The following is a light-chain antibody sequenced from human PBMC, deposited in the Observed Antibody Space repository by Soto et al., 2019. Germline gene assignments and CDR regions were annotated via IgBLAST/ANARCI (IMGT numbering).Light chain of an antibody. CDR1: QSVDRS. CDR3: QQRNFWLT. CDR2: DIS. V-gene: IGKV3-11*01. Sequence: DIVLTQSPATLSLSTGERATLSCRASQSVDRSLAWSQQKPGQAPTLLIYDISNRAAGIPARFSGSGSGTDFTLTISSLEPEDFAGYYCQQRNFWLTFGGGTQVDIK. J-gene: IGKJ4*01.